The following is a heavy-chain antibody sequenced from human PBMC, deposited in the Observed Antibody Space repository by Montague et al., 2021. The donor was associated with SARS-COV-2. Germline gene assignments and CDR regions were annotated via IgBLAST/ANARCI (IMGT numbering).Heavy chain of an antibody. J-gene: IGHJ4*02. Sequence: SETLSLTCAIYGGSFSGYFWSWIRQSPGKGLEWIGEISYTGHTRYNPSLQSRVSISGDSPENQFSLTLTSVTAADTAVYYCARSHYSVSWCPDWGQGTLVTVSS. V-gene: IGHV4-34*01. CDR3: ARSHYSVSWCPD. D-gene: IGHD5/OR15-5a*01. CDR2: ISYTGHT. CDR1: GGSFSGYF.